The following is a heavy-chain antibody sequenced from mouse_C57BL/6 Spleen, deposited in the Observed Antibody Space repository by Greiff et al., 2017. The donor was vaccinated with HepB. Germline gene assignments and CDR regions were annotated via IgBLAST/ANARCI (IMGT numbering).Heavy chain of an antibody. D-gene: IGHD2-4*01. Sequence: VHLVESGAELVKPGASVKISCKASGYAFSSYWMNWVKQRPGKGLEWIGQIYPGDGDTNYNGKFKGKATLTADKSSSTAYMQLSSLTSEDSAVYFCASGGDYDWGYYFDYWGQGTTLTVSS. V-gene: IGHV1-80*01. J-gene: IGHJ2*01. CDR3: ASGGDYDWGYYFDY. CDR2: IYPGDGDT. CDR1: GYAFSSYW.